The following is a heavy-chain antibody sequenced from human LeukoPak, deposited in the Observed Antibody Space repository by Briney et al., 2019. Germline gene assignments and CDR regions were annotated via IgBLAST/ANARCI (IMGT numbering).Heavy chain of an antibody. CDR2: ISGSGGST. J-gene: IGHJ4*02. D-gene: IGHD3-10*01. CDR1: GVTLSNYA. CDR3: AKPDRGVRDPHLLDY. Sequence: GGSLRLSCVASGVTLSNYAMSWARQAPGKGLEWVSAISGSGGSTYYADSVKGRFTISRDNSKNTLYLQMNSLRAEDTAVYYCAKPDRGVRDPHLLDYWSQGTLVTVSS. V-gene: IGHV3-23*01.